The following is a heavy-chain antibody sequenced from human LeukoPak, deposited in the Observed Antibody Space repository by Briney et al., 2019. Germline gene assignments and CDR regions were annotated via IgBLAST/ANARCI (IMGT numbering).Heavy chain of an antibody. CDR1: GGSFSGYY. V-gene: IGHV4-34*01. CDR2: INHSGST. Sequence: PSETLSLTCAVYGGSFSGYYWSWIRQPPGKGLEWIGEINHSGSTNYNPSLKSRVTISVDTSKNQFSLKLSSVTAADTAVYYCARERPGAARSGADYWGQGTLVTVSS. J-gene: IGHJ4*02. D-gene: IGHD6-6*01. CDR3: ARERPGAARSGADY.